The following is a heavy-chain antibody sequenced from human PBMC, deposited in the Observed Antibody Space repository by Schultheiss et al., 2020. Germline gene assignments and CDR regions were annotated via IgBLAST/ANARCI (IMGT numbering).Heavy chain of an antibody. J-gene: IGHJ5*02. Sequence: GGSLRLSCAASGFTFSSHGMHWVRQAPGKGPEWVAVISYDGSNKYYADSVKGRFTISRDNSKNTLYLQMNSLRAEDTAVYYCAKDRCRIAAAGNLTPRFAPWGQGTLVTVSS. CDR3: AKDRCRIAAAGNLTPRFAP. CDR2: ISYDGSNK. V-gene: IGHV3-30*18. D-gene: IGHD6-13*01. CDR1: GFTFSSHG.